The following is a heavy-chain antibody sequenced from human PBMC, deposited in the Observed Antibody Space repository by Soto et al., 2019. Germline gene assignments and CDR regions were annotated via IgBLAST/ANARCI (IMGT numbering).Heavy chain of an antibody. CDR3: AKDHWGWGKGGPTDV. V-gene: IGHV3-21*04. Sequence: GGSLRLSCEASGFTFSRVSMNWVRQVPGKGLEWVASISSASSETWYADSVKGRFTISRDNSKNTLYLQMNSLRAEDTAVYYCAKDHWGWGKGGPTDVWGQGTTVTVSS. CDR2: ISSASSET. J-gene: IGHJ6*02. CDR1: GFTFSRVS. D-gene: IGHD3-16*01.